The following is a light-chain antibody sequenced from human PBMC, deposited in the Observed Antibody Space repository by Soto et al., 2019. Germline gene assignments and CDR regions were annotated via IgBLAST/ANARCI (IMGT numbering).Light chain of an antibody. CDR1: SSNIGSHY. J-gene: IGLJ2*01. CDR2: KNN. Sequence: QSVLTQPPSASGTPGQRVTISCSGSSSNIGSHYVYWYQQLPGTAPKLLIYKNNQRPSGVPDRFSGSRSGTSASLAISGLRSEDEADYYCAAWDDNLSGVVFGGGPRLTVL. CDR3: AAWDDNLSGVV. V-gene: IGLV1-47*01.